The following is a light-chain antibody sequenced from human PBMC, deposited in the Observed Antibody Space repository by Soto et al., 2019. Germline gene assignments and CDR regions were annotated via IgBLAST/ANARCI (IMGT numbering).Light chain of an antibody. J-gene: IGKJ1*01. CDR1: QSVSASY. Sequence: EIVLTQSPGTLSLSPGERATLSCRASQSVSASYLAWYQQKPGQAPRLLIYDASSRATGFPDRFSGSGSGTDFTLTISRLEPEDFAVYYCQHYGYPQWTFGQGTKVEI. V-gene: IGKV3-20*01. CDR3: QHYGYPQWT. CDR2: DAS.